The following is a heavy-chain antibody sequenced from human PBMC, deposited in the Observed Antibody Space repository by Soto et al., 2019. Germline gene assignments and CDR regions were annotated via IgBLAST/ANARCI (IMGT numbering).Heavy chain of an antibody. J-gene: IGHJ4*02. CDR2: ISGSGGST. D-gene: IGHD3-16*02. V-gene: IGHV3-23*01. CDR3: AKDQGGYPPLRDFDY. CDR1: GFTFSSYA. Sequence: GGSLRLSCAASGFTFSSYAMSWVRQAPGKGLEWVSAISGSGGSTYYADSVKGRFTISRDNSKNTLYLQMDSLRAEDTAVYYCAKDQGGYPPLRDFDYWGQGTLVTVSS.